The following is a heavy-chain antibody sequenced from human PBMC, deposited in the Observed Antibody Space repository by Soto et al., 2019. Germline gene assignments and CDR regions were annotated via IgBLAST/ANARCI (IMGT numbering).Heavy chain of an antibody. CDR3: AKRYGDYDLDY. Sequence: PGGSLRLSCAASGFTFSSYGMHWVRQAPGKGLEWVAVISYDGSNKYYADSVKGRFTISRDNSKNTLYLQMNSLRAEDTAVYYCAKRYGDYDLDYWGQGTLVTVSS. CDR2: ISYDGSNK. J-gene: IGHJ4*02. CDR1: GFTFSSYG. V-gene: IGHV3-30*18. D-gene: IGHD4-17*01.